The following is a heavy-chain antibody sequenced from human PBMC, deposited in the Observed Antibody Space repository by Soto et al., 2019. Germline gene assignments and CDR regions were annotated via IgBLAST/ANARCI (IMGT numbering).Heavy chain of an antibody. V-gene: IGHV4-34*01. CDR2: INHSGST. J-gene: IGHJ4*02. Sequence: NPSETLSLTCAVYGGSFSGYYWSWIRQPPGKGLEWIGEINHSGSTNYNPSLKSRVTISVDTSKNQFSLKLSSVTAADTAVYYCAREEQLEHELQDYWGQGTLVTVSS. CDR3: AREEQLEHELQDY. CDR1: GGSFSGYY. D-gene: IGHD1-1*01.